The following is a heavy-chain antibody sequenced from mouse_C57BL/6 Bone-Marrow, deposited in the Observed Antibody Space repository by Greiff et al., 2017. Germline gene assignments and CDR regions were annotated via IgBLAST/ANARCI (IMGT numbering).Heavy chain of an antibody. J-gene: IGHJ3*01. CDR3: ARGFYYDYPAWFAY. D-gene: IGHD2-4*01. Sequence: EVQLQQSGAELVKPGASVKLSCTASGFNIKDYYMHWVKQRTEQGLEWIGRIDPEDGETKSAPKFQGKATITADTSSNTAYLQLSSLTSEDTAVYYCARGFYYDYPAWFAYWGQGTLVTVSA. V-gene: IGHV14-2*01. CDR1: GFNIKDYY. CDR2: IDPEDGET.